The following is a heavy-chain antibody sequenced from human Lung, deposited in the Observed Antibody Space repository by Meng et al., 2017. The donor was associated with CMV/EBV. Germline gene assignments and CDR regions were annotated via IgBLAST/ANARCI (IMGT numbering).Heavy chain of an antibody. CDR2: IIPIFGTA. D-gene: IGHD2-2*01. Sequence: SVXVSXKASGGTFSSYAISWVRQAPGQGLEWMGGIIPIFGTANYAQKFQGRVTITTDESTSTAYMELSSLRSEDTAVYYCAREGGCSSTSCYYNYGMDLWXQGTXVTVSS. CDR3: AREGGCSSTSCYYNYGMDL. V-gene: IGHV1-69*05. CDR1: GGTFSSYA. J-gene: IGHJ6*02.